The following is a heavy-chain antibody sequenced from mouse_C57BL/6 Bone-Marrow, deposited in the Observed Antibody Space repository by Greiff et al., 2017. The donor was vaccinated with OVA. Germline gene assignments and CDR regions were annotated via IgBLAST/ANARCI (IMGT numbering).Heavy chain of an antibody. V-gene: IGHV5-4*03. D-gene: IGHD2-4*01. CDR2: ISAGGSYT. CDR1: GFTFSSYA. J-gene: IGHJ1*03. CDR3: ARGVNTTWYFDD. Sequence: EVKLVESGGGLVKPGGSLKLSCAASGFTFSSYAMPWVRQTPEQRLEWVATISAGGSYTYYPDNVKGRFTISRDNAKNNPYLQMSHLTSEDTAVYYCARGVNTTWYFDDWGTGTTVTVSS.